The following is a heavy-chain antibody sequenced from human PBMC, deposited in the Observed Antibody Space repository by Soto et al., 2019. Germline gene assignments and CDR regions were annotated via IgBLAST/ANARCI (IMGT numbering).Heavy chain of an antibody. CDR2: MNPNSGNT. J-gene: IGHJ4*02. Sequence: RASVKVSCKASGYTFTSYDINWVRQATGQGLEWMGWMNPNSGNTGYAQKFQGRVTMTRNTSISTAYMELSSLRSEDTAVYYCARGIRRYYYDSSGSYDYWGQGTLVTVSS. CDR3: ARGIRRYYYDSSGSYDY. D-gene: IGHD3-22*01. V-gene: IGHV1-8*01. CDR1: GYTFTSYD.